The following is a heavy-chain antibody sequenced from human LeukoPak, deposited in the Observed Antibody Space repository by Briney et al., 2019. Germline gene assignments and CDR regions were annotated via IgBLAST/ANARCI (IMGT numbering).Heavy chain of an antibody. J-gene: IGHJ4*02. CDR3: ARDHRYAFDN. D-gene: IGHD5-12*01. V-gene: IGHV3-48*04. CDR1: GFTFSDYS. CDR2: VGISSGNT. Sequence: GRSLRLSCAASGFTFSDYSMTWVRQAPGKGLGWISYVGISSGNTKYADSVKGRFTISGDSAKNSVFLQVNSLRVEDTAVYYCARDHRYAFDNWGQGTLVTVSS.